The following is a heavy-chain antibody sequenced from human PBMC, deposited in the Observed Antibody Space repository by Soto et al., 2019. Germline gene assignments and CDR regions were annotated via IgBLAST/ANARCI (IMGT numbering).Heavy chain of an antibody. J-gene: IGHJ4*02. D-gene: IGHD5-18*01. CDR2: ISGRSDYI. CDR3: ARGEGYGPFDY. Sequence: AGGSLRLSCAASGFTFSSYSLNWVRQAPGKGLEWVSTISGRSDYIYYADSVKGRFTISRDNAKNSLYLQMNSLRAEDTAVYYCARGEGYGPFDYWGQGTLVTVSS. CDR1: GFTFSSYS. V-gene: IGHV3-21*01.